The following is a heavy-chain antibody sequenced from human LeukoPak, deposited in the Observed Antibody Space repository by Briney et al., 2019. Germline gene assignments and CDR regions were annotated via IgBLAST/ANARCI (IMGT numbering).Heavy chain of an antibody. Sequence: GGSLRLSCAASGFTFSSYSMNWVRQAPGKGLEWVSSISSSSSYIYYADSVKGRFTISRDNAKSSLYLQMNSLRAEDTAVYYCARGGAAAGTLYNYWGQGTLVTVSS. CDR2: ISSSSSYI. CDR1: GFTFSSYS. CDR3: ARGGAAAGTLYNY. J-gene: IGHJ4*02. V-gene: IGHV3-21*01. D-gene: IGHD6-13*01.